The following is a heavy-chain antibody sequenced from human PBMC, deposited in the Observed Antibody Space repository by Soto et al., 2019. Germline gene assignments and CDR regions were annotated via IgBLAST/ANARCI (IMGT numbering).Heavy chain of an antibody. V-gene: IGHV4-34*01. Sequence: SETLSLTCAVYGGSISGYYWSWIRQPPGKGLEWIGEINHSGSTNYNPSLKSRVTISVDTSRNQYSLKLSSVTAADTAVYYCARSGWLRLTGLDYWGQGTLVTVSS. CDR1: GGSISGYY. J-gene: IGHJ4*02. D-gene: IGHD5-12*01. CDR3: ARSGWLRLTGLDY. CDR2: INHSGST.